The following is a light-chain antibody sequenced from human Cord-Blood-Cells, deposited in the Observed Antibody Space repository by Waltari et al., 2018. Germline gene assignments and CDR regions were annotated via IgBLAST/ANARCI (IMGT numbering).Light chain of an antibody. Sequence: AIQLTQSPSSLSASVGDRVTITCRASQSISSALAWYQQKPGKAPKPLIYDASSLESGVPSRFSGSGSGTDFTLTISSLQPEDFATYYCQQYNSYLYTFGQGTKLEIK. V-gene: IGKV1-13*02. CDR2: DAS. CDR3: QQYNSYLYT. CDR1: QSISSA. J-gene: IGKJ2*01.